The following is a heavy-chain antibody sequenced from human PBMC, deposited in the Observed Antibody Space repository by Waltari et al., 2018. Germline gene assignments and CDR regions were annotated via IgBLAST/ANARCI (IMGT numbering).Heavy chain of an antibody. Sequence: EVQLVQSGGGLVPPGRSLRLSCAASGFTFDDYAMHWVRQAPGKGLEWVSGITWNSGTVGYADSVKGRFAISRDNGKNSLYLQMNSLRPEDTALYFCAKDTRLGESSLYGWYFDCWGQGTLVTVSS. D-gene: IGHD3-16*01. CDR2: ITWNSGTV. CDR1: GFTFDDYA. V-gene: IGHV3-9*01. J-gene: IGHJ4*02. CDR3: AKDTRLGESSLYGWYFDC.